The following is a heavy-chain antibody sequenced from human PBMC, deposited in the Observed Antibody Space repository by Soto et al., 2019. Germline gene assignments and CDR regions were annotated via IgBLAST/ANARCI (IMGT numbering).Heavy chain of an antibody. Sequence: PSETLSLTCTVSGGSISSYYWSWIRQPPGKGLERIGYIYYSGSTNYNPSIKSRVTISVDTSKNHFSLKLSSVTAAVTAVYYCARWYGGSLDYWGQGTLVTVSS. CDR2: IYYSGST. CDR1: GGSISSYY. D-gene: IGHD4-17*01. V-gene: IGHV4-59*01. J-gene: IGHJ4*02. CDR3: ARWYGGSLDY.